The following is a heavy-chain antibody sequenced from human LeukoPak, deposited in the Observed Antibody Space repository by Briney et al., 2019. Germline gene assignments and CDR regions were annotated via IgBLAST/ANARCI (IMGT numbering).Heavy chain of an antibody. CDR2: INHSGST. Sequence: SETLSLTCAVYGGSFSGYYWSWIRQPPGKGLEWIGEINHSGSTNYNPSLKGRVTISVDTSKNQFSLKLSSVTAADTAVYYCARGIIAAAGSWFDPWGQGTLVTVSS. J-gene: IGHJ5*02. CDR3: ARGIIAAAGSWFDP. D-gene: IGHD6-13*01. CDR1: GGSFSGYY. V-gene: IGHV4-34*01.